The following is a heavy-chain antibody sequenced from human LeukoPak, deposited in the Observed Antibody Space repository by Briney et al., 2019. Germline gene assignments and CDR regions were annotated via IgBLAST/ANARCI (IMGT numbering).Heavy chain of an antibody. V-gene: IGHV4-30-2*01. CDR1: GGSISSGGYY. CDR2: IYHSGST. D-gene: IGHD5-24*01. Sequence: SETLSLTCTVSGGSISSGGYYWSWIRQPPGKGLEWIGYIYHSGSTSYNPSLKGRVTISVDRSKNQFSLKLSSVTAADTAVYYCATLGDGAFDYWGQGTLVTVSS. J-gene: IGHJ4*02. CDR3: ATLGDGAFDY.